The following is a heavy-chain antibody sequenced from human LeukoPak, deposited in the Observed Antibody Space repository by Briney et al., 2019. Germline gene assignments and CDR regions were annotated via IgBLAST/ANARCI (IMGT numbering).Heavy chain of an antibody. J-gene: IGHJ6*02. V-gene: IGHV1-2*02. CDR1: GYTFTGYY. CDR2: INPNSGGT. Sequence: GASVKVSCKASGYTFTGYYMHWVRQAPGQGLEWMGWINPNSGGTNYAQKFQGRVTMTRDTSISTAYMELSRLRSDDTAVYYRARARRAHYYYGMDVWGQGTTVTVSS. CDR3: ARARRAHYYYGMDV.